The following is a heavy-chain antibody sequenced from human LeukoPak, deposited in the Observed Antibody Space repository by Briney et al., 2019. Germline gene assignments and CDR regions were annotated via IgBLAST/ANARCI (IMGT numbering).Heavy chain of an antibody. Sequence: ASVKVSCKASGYTFTGYYMHWVRQAPGQGLEWMGWINPNSGGTNYAQKFQGRVTMTRDTSISTAYMELSRLRSDDMAVYYCAREPPDYDFWSGYYRAAYFDYWGQGTLVTVSS. CDR2: INPNSGGT. CDR1: GYTFTGYY. CDR3: AREPPDYDFWSGYYRAAYFDY. D-gene: IGHD3-3*01. J-gene: IGHJ4*02. V-gene: IGHV1-2*02.